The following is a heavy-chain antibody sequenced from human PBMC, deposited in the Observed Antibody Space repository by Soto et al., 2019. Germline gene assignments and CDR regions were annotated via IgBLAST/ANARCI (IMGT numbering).Heavy chain of an antibody. V-gene: IGHV4-39*01. CDR1: HGSITSGDYF. Sequence: QLQDSGPGLVKPSETLSLTCTVSHGSITSGDYFWAWIRQPPGKGLEFIGSVHSSGGTYYSPSLKSRASISIDKSRNQIALTLTSVNSGDTAVYFCASVVVGATRETGSDHWGRGTLVTVS. CDR2: VHSSGGT. D-gene: IGHD2-15*01. J-gene: IGHJ4*02. CDR3: ASVVVGATRETGSDH.